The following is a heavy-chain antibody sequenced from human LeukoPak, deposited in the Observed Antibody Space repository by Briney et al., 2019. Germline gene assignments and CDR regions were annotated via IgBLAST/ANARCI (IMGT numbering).Heavy chain of an antibody. V-gene: IGHV1-18*01. Sequence: ASVKVSCKASGYTFTSYGISWVRQAPGQGLEWMGWISAYNGNTNYAQKLQGRVTMTTDTSTSTAYMELRSLRSDDTAVYYCARVSWAAAVSSPGYFDYWGQGTLVTVSS. CDR1: GYTFTSYG. CDR2: ISAYNGNT. J-gene: IGHJ4*02. CDR3: ARVSWAAAVSSPGYFDY. D-gene: IGHD6-13*01.